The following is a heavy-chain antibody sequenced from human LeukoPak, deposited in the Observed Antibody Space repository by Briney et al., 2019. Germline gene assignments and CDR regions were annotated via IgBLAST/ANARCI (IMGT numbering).Heavy chain of an antibody. J-gene: IGHJ5*02. V-gene: IGHV1-2*02. CDR3: ANYDFWSGYYVT. CDR2: INPNSGGT. D-gene: IGHD3-3*01. CDR1: GFTFTGYY. Sequence: ASVKVSCKASGFTFTGYYMHWVRQAPGQGLEWMGWINPNSGGTNYAQKFQGRVTMTRDTSISTAYMELSRLRSDDTAVYYCANYDFWSGYYVTWGQGTLVTVSS.